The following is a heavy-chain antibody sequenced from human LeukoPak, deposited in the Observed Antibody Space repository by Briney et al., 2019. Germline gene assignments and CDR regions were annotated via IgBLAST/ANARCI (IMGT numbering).Heavy chain of an antibody. CDR2: INHSGST. CDR1: GGSFSGYY. CDR3: ASSSSSWFDY. J-gene: IGHJ4*02. Sequence: SETLSLTCAVYGGSFSGYYWSWIRQPPGKGLEWIGEINHSGSTNYNPSLKSRVTISVDTSKNQSSLKLSSVTAADTAVYYCASSSSSWFDYWGQGTLVTVSS. V-gene: IGHV4-34*01. D-gene: IGHD6-13*01.